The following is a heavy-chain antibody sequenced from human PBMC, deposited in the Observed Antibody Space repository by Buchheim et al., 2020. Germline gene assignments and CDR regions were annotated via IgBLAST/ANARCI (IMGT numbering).Heavy chain of an antibody. D-gene: IGHD3-3*01. CDR2: IIPILGIA. J-gene: IGHJ6*02. CDR3: ARSTTIFGVVITSYYYYYGMDV. CDR1: GGTFSSYT. Sequence: QVQLVQSGAEVKKPGSSVKVSCKASGGTFSSYTISWVRQAPGQGLEWMGRIIPILGIANYAQKFQGRVTITADQSTSTAYMELSSLRSEDTAVYYCARSTTIFGVVITSYYYYYGMDVWGQGTT. V-gene: IGHV1-69*02.